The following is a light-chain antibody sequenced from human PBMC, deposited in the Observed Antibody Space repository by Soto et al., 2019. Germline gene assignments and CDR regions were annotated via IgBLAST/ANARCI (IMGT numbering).Light chain of an antibody. CDR1: QSVVSS. V-gene: IGKV1-39*01. J-gene: IGKJ4*01. Sequence: DIQMTQSPSSLSASVGDRVTITCRARQSVVSSLKWYQQKPGEAPKLLIYAASSLQSGVPSRFSGSGAGTDFTLTISSLQPEDFATYYCQQSYTTPLTFGGGTKVEIK. CDR2: AAS. CDR3: QQSYTTPLT.